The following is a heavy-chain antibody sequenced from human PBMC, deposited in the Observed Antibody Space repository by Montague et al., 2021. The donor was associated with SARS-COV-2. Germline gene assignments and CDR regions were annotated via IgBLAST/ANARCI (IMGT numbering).Heavy chain of an antibody. CDR3: AAHGDY. D-gene: IGHD1-26*01. CDR2: ISSSGSDI. CDR1: GFTFSSYN. Sequence: SLRLSCAASGFTFSSYNMHWVRQAPGNGLEWVSSISSSGSDIHYADSVKGRFTISRDNARNSLYLQMNSLTAEDTAVYYCAAHGDYWGQGILVTVSS. J-gene: IGHJ4*02. V-gene: IGHV3-21*01.